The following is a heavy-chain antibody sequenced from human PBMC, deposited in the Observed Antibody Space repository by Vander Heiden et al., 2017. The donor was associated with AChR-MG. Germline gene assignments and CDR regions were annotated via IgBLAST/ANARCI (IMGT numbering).Heavy chain of an antibody. D-gene: IGHD2-21*01. Sequence: QLQLQESGPGLVKPSETLSLTCTVSGDSLSGGSYYWAWVRQPPGKALEWIGSVYYSGYTFYNPSLQSRVAISIDTSKNLFSLKLRSVTAADSAVYYCARRNGLYDTVVEGAAHPFDSWGQGTLVTVSS. CDR2: VYYSGYT. V-gene: IGHV4-39*01. J-gene: IGHJ4*02. CDR1: GDSLSGGSYY. CDR3: ARRNGLYDTVVEGAAHPFDS.